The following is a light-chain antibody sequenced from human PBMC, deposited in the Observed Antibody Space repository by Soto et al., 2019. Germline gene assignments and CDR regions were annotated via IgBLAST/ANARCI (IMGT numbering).Light chain of an antibody. Sequence: QLVLTQSPSASASLGASVKLTCTLSSGHNSYAIAWHQQQPGKGPRYLMKLNSDGSHTRGDGIPERFSGSSSGAERYLTISSLQSEDEDDYYCQTWDTGSHRIFGGGTKLTVL. CDR2: LNSDGSH. J-gene: IGLJ2*01. CDR1: SGHNSYA. CDR3: QTWDTGSHRI. V-gene: IGLV4-69*01.